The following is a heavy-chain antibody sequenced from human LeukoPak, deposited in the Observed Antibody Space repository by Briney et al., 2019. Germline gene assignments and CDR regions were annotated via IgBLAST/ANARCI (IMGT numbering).Heavy chain of an antibody. CDR2: IYTSGST. V-gene: IGHV4-4*07. CDR3: ARGDQLLVKHYYYYYGMDV. Sequence: SETLSLTCTVSGGSISSYYWSWIRQPAGKGLEWIGRIYTSGSTNYNPSLKSRVTMSVDTSKNQFSLKLSSVTAADTAVYYCARGDQLLVKHYYYYYGMDVWGKGTTVTVSS. J-gene: IGHJ6*04. CDR1: GGSISSYY. D-gene: IGHD2-2*01.